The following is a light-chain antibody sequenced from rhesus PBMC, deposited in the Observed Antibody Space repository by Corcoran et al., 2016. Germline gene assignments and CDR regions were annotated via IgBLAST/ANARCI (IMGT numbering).Light chain of an antibody. V-gene: IGKV1-32*01. CDR3: QQYNSLPLT. J-gene: IGKJ4*01. Sequence: DIQMTQSPSSLSASVGDRVTITCRASQGISSYLNWYQQKTGKAPKLLIYYATRLESGVPSRFSGSGSGTEVTLTISSLQPEDFATYYCQQYNSLPLTFGGGTKVEIK. CDR1: QGISSY. CDR2: YAT.